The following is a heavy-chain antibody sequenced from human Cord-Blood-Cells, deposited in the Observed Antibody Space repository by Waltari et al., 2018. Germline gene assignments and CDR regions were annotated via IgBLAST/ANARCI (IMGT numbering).Heavy chain of an antibody. CDR2: INHSGST. J-gene: IGHJ3*02. Sequence: QVQLQQWGAGLLKPSETLSLTCAVYGGSFSGYYWSWIRQPPGTGLEWIGEINHSGSTNYNPSLNSRVTISVDTSKNQFSLKLSSVTAADTAVYYCARVRRGYCSSTSCYLHAFDIWGQGTMVTVSS. CDR1: GGSFSGYY. V-gene: IGHV4-34*01. D-gene: IGHD2-2*01. CDR3: ARVRRGYCSSTSCYLHAFDI.